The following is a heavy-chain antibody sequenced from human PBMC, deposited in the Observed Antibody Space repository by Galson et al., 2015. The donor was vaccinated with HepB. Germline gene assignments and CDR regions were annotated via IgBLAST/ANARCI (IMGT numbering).Heavy chain of an antibody. CDR1: RYGFTSYW. Sequence: QSGAEVKKPGESLRISCKGSRYGFTSYWISWVRQMPGKGLEWMGRIDPSDSYTNYSPSFQGHVTISADKSISTAYLQWSSLKASDTAMYYCARHVSWGNQLRKNSFWSGFKGGRGAFDIWGQGTMVTVSS. CDR3: ARHVSWGNQLRKNSFWSGFKGGRGAFDI. J-gene: IGHJ3*02. D-gene: IGHD3-3*01. CDR2: IDPSDSYT. V-gene: IGHV5-10-1*01.